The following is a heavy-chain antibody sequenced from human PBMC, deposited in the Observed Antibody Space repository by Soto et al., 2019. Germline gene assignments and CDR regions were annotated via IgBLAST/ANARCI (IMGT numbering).Heavy chain of an antibody. CDR2: IYYSGST. CDR1: GGSISSSSYY. CDR3: ARTSGSYYKTPNWFDP. V-gene: IGHV4-39*01. J-gene: IGHJ5*02. Sequence: LSLTCTVSGGSISSSSYYWGWIRQPPGKGLEWIGSIYYSGSTYYNPSLKSRVTISVDTSKNQFSLKLSSVTAADTAVYYCARTSGSYYKTPNWFDPWGQGTLVTVSS. D-gene: IGHD3-10*01.